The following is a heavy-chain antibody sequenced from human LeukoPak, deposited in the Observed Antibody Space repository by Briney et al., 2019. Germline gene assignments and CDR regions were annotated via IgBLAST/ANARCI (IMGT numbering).Heavy chain of an antibody. V-gene: IGHV1-2*02. CDR3: AKRGPPQYGYGNWFDP. CDR1: GYTFTGYY. CDR2: INPNSGGT. D-gene: IGHD5-18*01. J-gene: IGHJ5*02. Sequence: GASVKVSCKASGYTFTGYYIHWVRQAPGQGLEWMGWINPNSGGTNYAQKFQGRVTMTRDTSISTAYMELSRLRSDDTAVYYCAKRGPPQYGYGNWFDPWGQGTLVSVSS.